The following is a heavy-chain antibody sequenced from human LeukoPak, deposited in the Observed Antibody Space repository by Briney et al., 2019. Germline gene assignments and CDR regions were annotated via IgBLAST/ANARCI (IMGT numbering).Heavy chain of an antibody. V-gene: IGHV3-21*01. CDR3: ARDKSDTAMVTGFVDY. Sequence: NPGGSLRLSCAASGFTFGSYSMNWVRQAPGKGLEWVSSISSSSSYIHYADSVKGRFTISRDNAKNSLYLQMNSLRAEDTAVYYCARDKSDTAMVTGFVDYWGQGTLVTVSS. D-gene: IGHD5-18*01. CDR1: GFTFGSYS. J-gene: IGHJ4*02. CDR2: ISSSSSYI.